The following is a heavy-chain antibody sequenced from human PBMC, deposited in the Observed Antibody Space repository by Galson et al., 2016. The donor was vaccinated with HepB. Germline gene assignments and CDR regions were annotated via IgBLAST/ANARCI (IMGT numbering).Heavy chain of an antibody. Sequence: ETLSLTCAVSGGSISSNNWWSWVRQPPGKGLEWIGEIYHSGSTNYNPSLKSRVTISIDTSKNQFSLKLSSVTAADTAIYYCARDSWGSYAFDVWGQGTMVIVSS. J-gene: IGHJ3*01. CDR1: GGSISSNNW. V-gene: IGHV4-4*02. D-gene: IGHD3-16*01. CDR3: ARDSWGSYAFDV. CDR2: IYHSGST.